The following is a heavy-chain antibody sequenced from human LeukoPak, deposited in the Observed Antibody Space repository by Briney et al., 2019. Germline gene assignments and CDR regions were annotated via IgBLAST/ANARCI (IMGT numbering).Heavy chain of an antibody. CDR2: MNPNSGNT. CDR1: GYTFTSYD. J-gene: IGHJ4*02. V-gene: IGHV1-8*03. Sequence: ASVKVSCKASGYTFTSYDINWVRQATGQGLEWMGWMNPNSGNTGYAQKFQGRVTITRNTSISTAYMELSSLRSEDTAVYYCARGPTNLCSSTSCDSYYFDYWGQGTLVTVSS. CDR3: ARGPTNLCSSTSCDSYYFDY. D-gene: IGHD2-2*01.